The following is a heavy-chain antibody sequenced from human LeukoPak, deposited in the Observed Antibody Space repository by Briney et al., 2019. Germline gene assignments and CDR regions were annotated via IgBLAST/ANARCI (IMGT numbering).Heavy chain of an antibody. D-gene: IGHD2-2*01. Sequence: PGGSLRLSCAASGFTFSSYAMSWVRQAPGKWLEWVSSISGSGGSTYYADSVKGRFTISRDNSKNTLYMQMNSLRAEDTAVYYCAKDHEYALPYYFDYWGQGTLVTVSS. V-gene: IGHV3-23*01. CDR3: AKDHEYALPYYFDY. J-gene: IGHJ4*02. CDR2: ISGSGGST. CDR1: GFTFSSYA.